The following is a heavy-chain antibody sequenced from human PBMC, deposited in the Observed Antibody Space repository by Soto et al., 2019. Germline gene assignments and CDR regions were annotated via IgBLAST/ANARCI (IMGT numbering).Heavy chain of an antibody. Sequence: PGGSLRLSCAASGFTFDDYAMHWVRQAPGKGLEWVSGISWNSGSIGYADSVKGRFTISRDNAKNSLYLQMNSLRAEDTALYYFAQHMRYCISIRCYDPRGFRPWGQG. CDR2: ISWNSGSI. V-gene: IGHV3-9*01. D-gene: IGHD2-2*01. J-gene: IGHJ5*02. CDR1: GFTFDDYA. CDR3: AQHMRYCISIRCYDPRGFRP.